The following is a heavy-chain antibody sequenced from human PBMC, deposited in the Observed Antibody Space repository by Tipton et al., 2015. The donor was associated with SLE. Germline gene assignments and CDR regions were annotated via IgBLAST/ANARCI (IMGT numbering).Heavy chain of an antibody. CDR3: AREIVYAMVDY. D-gene: IGHD2-8*01. CDR1: GGSFSGYY. J-gene: IGHJ4*02. V-gene: IGHV4-34*01. Sequence: TLSLTCAVYGGSFSGYYWSWIRQPPGKGLEWIGEINHSGSTNYNPSLKSRVTISVDTSKNQFSLKLSSVTAADTAVYYCAREIVYAMVDYWGRGTLVTVSS. CDR2: INHSGST.